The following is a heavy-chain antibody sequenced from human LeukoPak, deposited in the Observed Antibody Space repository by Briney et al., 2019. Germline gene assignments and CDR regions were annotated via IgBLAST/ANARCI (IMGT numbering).Heavy chain of an antibody. CDR2: INPSGGST. CDR1: GYTFTSHY. Sequence: ASVKVSCKASGYTFTSHYMHWVRQAPGQGLEWMGIINPSGGSTSYAQKFQGRVTMIRDMSTSTVYMELSSLRSEDTAVYYCARGRGLSYDFWSGYYNLDYWGQGTLVTVSS. CDR3: ARGRGLSYDFWSGYYNLDY. J-gene: IGHJ4*02. V-gene: IGHV1-46*01. D-gene: IGHD3-3*01.